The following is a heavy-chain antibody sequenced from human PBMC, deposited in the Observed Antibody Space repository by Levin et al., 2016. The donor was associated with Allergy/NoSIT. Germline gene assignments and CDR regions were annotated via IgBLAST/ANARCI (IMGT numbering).Heavy chain of an antibody. V-gene: IGHV1-58*01. D-gene: IGHD4-17*01. CDR2: IVVGSGNT. Sequence: VKVSCKASGFTFTSSAVQWVRQARGQRLEWIGWIVVGSGNTNYAQKFQERVTITRDMSTSTAYMELSSLRSEDTAVYYCAADHNYGDYKLRIGYYYYYGMDVWGQGTTVTVSS. J-gene: IGHJ6*02. CDR3: AADHNYGDYKLRIGYYYYYGMDV. CDR1: GFTFTSSA.